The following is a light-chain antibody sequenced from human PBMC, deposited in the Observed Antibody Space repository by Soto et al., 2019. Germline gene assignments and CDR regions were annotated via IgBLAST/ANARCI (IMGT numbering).Light chain of an antibody. Sequence: EVVLTQSPATLSLSPGERATLSCRASQSVRTSLAWYQHKPGQAPRLLIYGASNRATGIPARFSGSGSGTDFTLTISSLEPEDFAVYYCQQRNVWPPITFGQGTRLEIK. CDR3: QQRNVWPPIT. CDR1: QSVRTS. J-gene: IGKJ5*01. V-gene: IGKV3-11*01. CDR2: GAS.